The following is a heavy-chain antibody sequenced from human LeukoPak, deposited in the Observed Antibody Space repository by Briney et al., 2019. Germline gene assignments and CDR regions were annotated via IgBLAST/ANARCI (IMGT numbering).Heavy chain of an antibody. J-gene: IGHJ4*01. D-gene: IGHD7-27*01. CDR1: GFTFSSYS. V-gene: IGHV3-21*01. CDR3: ARKKLTGDYYFDY. Sequence: TGGSLRLSCVASGFTFSSYSMNWVRQAPGKWLEWVSSISSSSSYIYYADSVKGRFTISRDNAKNSLYLQMNSLRAEDTAVYYCARKKLTGDYYFDYWGQGTLVTVSS. CDR2: ISSSSSYI.